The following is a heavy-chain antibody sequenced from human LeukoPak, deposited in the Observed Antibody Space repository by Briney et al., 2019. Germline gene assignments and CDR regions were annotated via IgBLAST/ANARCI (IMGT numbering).Heavy chain of an antibody. CDR1: GFTFSSYW. CDR2: INSDGSNT. CDR3: ARDSGYDDHAFDI. J-gene: IGHJ3*02. Sequence: GGSLRLSCAASGFTFSSYWMHWVRQAPGEGVVWVSRINSDGSNTNYTDSVKGRFTLSRNNAKNTLYLQMNSLRAEDTAVYYCARDSGYDDHAFDIWGQGTMVTVSS. V-gene: IGHV3-74*01. D-gene: IGHD5-12*01.